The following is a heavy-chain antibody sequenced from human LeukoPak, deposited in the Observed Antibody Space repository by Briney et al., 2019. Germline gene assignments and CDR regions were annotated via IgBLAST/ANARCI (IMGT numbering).Heavy chain of an antibody. Sequence: ASVKVSCKASGYTFTGYYMHWVRQAPGQGLEWMGWINPNSGNTGYAQKFQGRVTMTRNTSISTAYMELSSLRSEDTAVYYCARGQMESSWYDYWGQGTLVTVSS. CDR1: GYTFTGYY. V-gene: IGHV1-8*02. J-gene: IGHJ4*02. CDR3: ARGQMESSWYDY. CDR2: INPNSGNT. D-gene: IGHD6-13*01.